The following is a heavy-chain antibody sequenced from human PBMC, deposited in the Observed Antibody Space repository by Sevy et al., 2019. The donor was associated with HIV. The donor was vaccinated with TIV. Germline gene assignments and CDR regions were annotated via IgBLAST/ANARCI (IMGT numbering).Heavy chain of an antibody. V-gene: IGHV3-30*03. Sequence: GGSLRLSCAASGFTFSSYGMHWVRQAPGKGLEWVAVISYDGSNKYYADSVKGRFTISRDNSKNTLYLQMNSLRAEDTAVYYCASIVVANGEGTDYWGQGTLVTVSS. CDR2: ISYDGSNK. D-gene: IGHD1-26*01. CDR1: GFTFSSYG. J-gene: IGHJ4*02. CDR3: ASIVVANGEGTDY.